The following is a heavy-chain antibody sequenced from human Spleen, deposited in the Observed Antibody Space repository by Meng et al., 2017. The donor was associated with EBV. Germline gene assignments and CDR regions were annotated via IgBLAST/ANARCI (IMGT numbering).Heavy chain of an antibody. CDR2: IYWDDDK. Sequence: QITLKESGPTLVKPTXTLKLTXTFSGFPLSTSGVGVGWIRQPPGKALEWLAVIYWDDDKRYSPSLKSRLTITKDTSKNQVVLTMTNMDPVDTATYYCAHRTTGNYYFDYGGQGTLVTVSS. CDR3: AHRTTGNYYFDY. CDR1: GFPLSTSGVG. J-gene: IGHJ4*02. V-gene: IGHV2-5*02. D-gene: IGHD1-7*01.